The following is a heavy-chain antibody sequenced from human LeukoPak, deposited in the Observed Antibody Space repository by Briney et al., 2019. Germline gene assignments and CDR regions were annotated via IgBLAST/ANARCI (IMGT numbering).Heavy chain of an antibody. Sequence: GASVKVSCKASGYTFTGYYMHWVRQAPGQGLEWMGWINPNSGGTNYAQKFQGRVTMTRDTSISTAYMELSRLRSDDTAVYYCARGHDLWSSREGAETDYWGQGTLVTVSS. J-gene: IGHJ4*02. CDR3: ARGHDLWSSREGAETDY. CDR1: GYTFTGYY. CDR2: INPNSGGT. V-gene: IGHV1-2*02. D-gene: IGHD3-3*01.